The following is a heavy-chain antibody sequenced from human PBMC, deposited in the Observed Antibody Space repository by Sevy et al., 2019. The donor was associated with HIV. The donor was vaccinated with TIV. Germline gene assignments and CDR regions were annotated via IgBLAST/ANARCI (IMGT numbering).Heavy chain of an antibody. D-gene: IGHD6-19*01. V-gene: IGHV1-8*02. Sequence: ASVKVSCKASGFTFASYDIYWVRQATGQGLEWMGWMNTNTGNTGFAQKFQGRVTMTRNTSIPTAYMELSNLRSEDTAVYYCSRVRGWYLRYGMDVWGQGTTVTVSS. CDR1: GFTFASYD. J-gene: IGHJ6*02. CDR2: MNTNTGNT. CDR3: SRVRGWYLRYGMDV.